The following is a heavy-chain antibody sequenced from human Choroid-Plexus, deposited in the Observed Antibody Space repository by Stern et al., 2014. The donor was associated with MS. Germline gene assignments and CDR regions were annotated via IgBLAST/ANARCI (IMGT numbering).Heavy chain of an antibody. Sequence: QVQLVQSGGGVVQPGRPLRLSCVASGFTFGSCAMHWVRQAPGKGLEWGAGVSYDGSNKYYADSVKGRFPISRDNSQNTLYMQMSSLRPEDTAVYYCAKDRHYLTYFFDHWGQGSLVTVSS. J-gene: IGHJ5*02. CDR3: AKDRHYLTYFFDH. D-gene: IGHD2/OR15-2a*01. V-gene: IGHV3-30*18. CDR1: GFTFGSCA. CDR2: VSYDGSNK.